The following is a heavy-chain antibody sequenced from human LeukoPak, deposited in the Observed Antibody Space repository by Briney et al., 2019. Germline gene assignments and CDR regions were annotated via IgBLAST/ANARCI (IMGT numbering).Heavy chain of an antibody. CDR2: IIPIFGTA. CDR3: ARPRAFGSAAGTFDY. D-gene: IGHD6-13*01. J-gene: IGHJ4*02. Sequence: SVKVSCKASGGTFSSYAISWVRQAPGQGLEWMGGIIPIFGTANYAQKFQGRVTITADKSTSTAYMELSSLRSEDTAVYYCARPRAFGSAAGTFDYWGQGTLVTVSS. V-gene: IGHV1-69*06. CDR1: GGTFSSYA.